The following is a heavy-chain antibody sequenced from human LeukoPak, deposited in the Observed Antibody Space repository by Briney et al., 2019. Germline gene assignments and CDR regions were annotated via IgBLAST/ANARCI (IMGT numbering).Heavy chain of an antibody. J-gene: IGHJ6*04. CDR2: INHSGST. D-gene: IGHD2-2*01. CDR1: GGSFSGYY. CDR3: ALRLEIVVVPQEHLDV. V-gene: IGHV4-34*01. Sequence: PSETLSLTCAVYGGSFSGYYWSWIRQPPGKGLEWIGEINHSGSTNYNPSLKSRVTISVDTSKNQFSLKLSSVSAADTAVYYCALRLEIVVVPQEHLDVWGKGTTVTVSS.